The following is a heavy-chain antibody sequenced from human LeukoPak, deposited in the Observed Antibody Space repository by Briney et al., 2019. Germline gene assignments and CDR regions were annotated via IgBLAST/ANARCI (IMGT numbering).Heavy chain of an antibody. J-gene: IGHJ3*02. V-gene: IGHV4-61*01. CDR1: GASISSSSYY. CDR3: ARDFRSTSHPGFGAFDI. D-gene: IGHD3-3*01. Sequence: SETLSLTCTVSGASISSSSYYWSWIRQPPGKGLEWIGYIYYSGRTNYNPSLKSLVTISVDTSKNQFSLKLSSVTAADTAVYYCARDFRSTSHPGFGAFDIWGQGTMVTVSS. CDR2: IYYSGRT.